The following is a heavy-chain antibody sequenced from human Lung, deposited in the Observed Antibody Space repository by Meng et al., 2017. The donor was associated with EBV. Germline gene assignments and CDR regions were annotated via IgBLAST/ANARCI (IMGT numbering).Heavy chain of an antibody. J-gene: IGHJ4*02. CDR2: MNTKTGNP. CDR3: ARDDNGAPDY. Sequence: QLQLVQSGDKLKKPGASVKVSCKASGYSFTRHAINWVRQAPGQGLEWMGWMNTKTGNPTYAQCFTGRFVFSLDTSVSTAYLQISSLKAEDTAMYYCARDDNGAPDYWGQGTLVTVSS. CDR1: GYSFTRHA. V-gene: IGHV7-4-1*02. D-gene: IGHD1-14*01.